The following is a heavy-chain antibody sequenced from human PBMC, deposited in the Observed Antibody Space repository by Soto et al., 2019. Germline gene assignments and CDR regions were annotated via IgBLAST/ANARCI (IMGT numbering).Heavy chain of an antibody. Sequence: PGGSLRLSCAASGFTFSSYGMHWVRQAPGKGLEWVAVIWYDGSNKYYADSVKGRFTISRDNSKNTLYPQMNSLRAEDTAVYYCERGPQKRHTAKWMVFRTSRGPYYYGMDVWGQGTTVTVSS. J-gene: IGHJ6*02. CDR2: IWYDGSNK. CDR1: GFTFSSYG. V-gene: IGHV3-33*01. D-gene: IGHD6-19*01. CDR3: ERGPQKRHTAKWMVFRTSRGPYYYGMDV.